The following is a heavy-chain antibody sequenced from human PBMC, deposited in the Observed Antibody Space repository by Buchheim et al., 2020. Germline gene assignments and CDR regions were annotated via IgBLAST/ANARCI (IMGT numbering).Heavy chain of an antibody. J-gene: IGHJ4*02. CDR1: GFTFSNAW. V-gene: IGHV3-30*18. CDR2: ISYDGSNK. D-gene: IGHD3-10*01. CDR3: AKDRAGIFDY. Sequence: VQLVESGGGLVKPGGSLRLSCAASGFTFSNAWMSWVRQAPGKGLEWVAVISYDGSNKYYADSVKGRFTISRDNSTNTLYLQMNSLRAEDTAVYYCAKDRAGIFDYWGQGTL.